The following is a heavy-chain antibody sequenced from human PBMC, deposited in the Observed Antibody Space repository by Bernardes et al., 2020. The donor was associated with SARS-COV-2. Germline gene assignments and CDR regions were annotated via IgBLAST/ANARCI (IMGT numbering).Heavy chain of an antibody. CDR1: GFSFSSYC. CDR2: IKEDGSEK. D-gene: IGHD3-3*01. V-gene: IGHV3-7*03. CDR3: ARVRRFLEWFSPPYDMDV. J-gene: IGHJ6*02. Sequence: GGSLRLSCAASGFSFSSYCMSWVRKAPGKGLEWVANIKEDGSEKYYVDSVKGRFTISRDNAKNSQYLQMNSLRAEDTAVYYCARVRRFLEWFSPPYDMDVWGQGTTVTVSS.